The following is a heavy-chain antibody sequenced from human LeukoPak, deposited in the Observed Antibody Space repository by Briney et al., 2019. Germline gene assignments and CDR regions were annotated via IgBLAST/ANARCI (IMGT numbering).Heavy chain of an antibody. V-gene: IGHV4-59*01. CDR3: ARAPGTTKFDY. Sequence: SETLSLTCTGSGDSMSSYYWSWIRQPPGEGLEWIGHIYYSGRANYNPSLKSRVTASVDTSKSQFSLKLTSVTAADTAVYYCARAPGTTKFDYWGQGTLVTVSS. J-gene: IGHJ4*02. CDR2: IYYSGRA. D-gene: IGHD1-7*01. CDR1: GDSMSSYY.